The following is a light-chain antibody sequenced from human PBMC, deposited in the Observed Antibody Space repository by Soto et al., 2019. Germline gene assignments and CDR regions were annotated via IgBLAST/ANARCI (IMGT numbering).Light chain of an antibody. CDR3: QQYNSMLS. CDR2: DAS. CDR1: HDVSRN. Sequence: DIQMTQSPSSLSASVGDRVTIACQSSHDVSRNLNWFQQKPGAAPKLLIYDASNLERGVPSRFSASGSGTDFTFTISSLQPEDVATYYCQQYNSMLSFGGGTEIELK. J-gene: IGKJ4*01. V-gene: IGKV1-33*01.